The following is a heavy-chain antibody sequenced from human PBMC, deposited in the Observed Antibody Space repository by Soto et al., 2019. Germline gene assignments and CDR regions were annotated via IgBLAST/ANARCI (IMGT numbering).Heavy chain of an antibody. V-gene: IGHV3-30*18. CDR3: AKDKDTMVRVPFYYGMDV. D-gene: IGHD3-10*01. CDR1: GFTFGSFG. Sequence: QVQLVESGGGVVQPGRSLRLSCAASGFTFGSFGIHWVRQAPGKGLEWVAVISYDGSHKYYTDSVKGRFTISRDNSKNTLSLEMNSLRVEDTAVYYCAKDKDTMVRVPFYYGMDVWGQGTTVTVSS. J-gene: IGHJ6*02. CDR2: ISYDGSHK.